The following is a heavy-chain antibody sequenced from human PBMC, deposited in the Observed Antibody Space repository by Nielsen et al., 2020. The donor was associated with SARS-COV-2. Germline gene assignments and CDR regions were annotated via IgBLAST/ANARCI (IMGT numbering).Heavy chain of an antibody. J-gene: IGHJ6*03. D-gene: IGHD3-10*01. CDR1: GGSFSGYY. CDR2: ISFDGSST. CDR3: ARDLYYGSGRINYYYYMDV. Sequence: ETLSLTCAVYGGSFSGYYWSWIRQPPGKGLVWVSRISFDGSSTSYADSVKGRFTISRDNAKNTLYLQMNSLRAEDTTVYYCARDLYYGSGRINYYYYMDVWGKGTTVTVSS. V-gene: IGHV3-74*01.